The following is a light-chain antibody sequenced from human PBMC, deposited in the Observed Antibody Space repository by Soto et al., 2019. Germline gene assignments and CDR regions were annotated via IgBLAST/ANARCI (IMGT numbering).Light chain of an antibody. CDR3: QQYYNWPIT. CDR2: GAS. Sequence: EILMTQSPATLSVSPGERATLSCRASQSVSSNLAWYQQKPAQAPRLLIYGASTRATGIPARFSGSGSGTEFTLTISSLQSEDFAVYYCQQYYNWPITFGQGTRLEIK. CDR1: QSVSSN. J-gene: IGKJ5*01. V-gene: IGKV3-15*01.